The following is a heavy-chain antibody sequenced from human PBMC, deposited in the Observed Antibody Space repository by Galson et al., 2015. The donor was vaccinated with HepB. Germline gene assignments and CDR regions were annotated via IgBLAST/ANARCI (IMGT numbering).Heavy chain of an antibody. J-gene: IGHJ4*02. CDR3: ARASRGHGAFDY. Sequence: SVKVSCKASGYTFTSYYMHWVRQAPGQGLEWMGIINPSGGSTSYAQKFQGRVTMTRDTSTSTVYMELGSLRSEDTAVYYCARASRGHGAFDYWGQGTLVTVSS. CDR2: INPSGGST. V-gene: IGHV1-46*01. D-gene: IGHD3-10*01. CDR1: GYTFTSYY.